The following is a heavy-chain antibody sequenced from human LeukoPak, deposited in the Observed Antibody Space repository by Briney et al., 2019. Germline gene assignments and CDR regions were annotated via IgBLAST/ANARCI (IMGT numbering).Heavy chain of an antibody. CDR3: AREYCSSTSCEEDY. CDR2: ISSSSSYI. D-gene: IGHD2-2*01. CDR1: GFTFSSYS. V-gene: IGHV3-21*01. Sequence: GGSLRLSCAASGFTFSSYSMNWVRQTPGKGLEWVSSISSSSSYIYYADSVKGRFTISRDNAKNSLYLQMNSLRAEDTAVYYCAREYCSSTSCEEDYWGQGTLVTVSS. J-gene: IGHJ4*02.